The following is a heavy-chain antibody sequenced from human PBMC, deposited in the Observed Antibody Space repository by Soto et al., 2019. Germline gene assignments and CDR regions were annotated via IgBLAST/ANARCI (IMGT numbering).Heavy chain of an antibody. CDR3: ARGDRGAVAGDFES. Sequence: EVQLVESGGGLVQPGGSLRLSCAASGFTFDDYSMHWVRQAPGRGLEWVSGISWHSGSIDYADSVKGRFPISGDNAKNFLYLEMTSLRPEDTAFYYRARGDRGAVAGDFESWGQGTLVTVSS. J-gene: IGHJ4*02. D-gene: IGHD6-19*01. CDR1: GFTFDDYS. V-gene: IGHV3-9*01. CDR2: ISWHSGSI.